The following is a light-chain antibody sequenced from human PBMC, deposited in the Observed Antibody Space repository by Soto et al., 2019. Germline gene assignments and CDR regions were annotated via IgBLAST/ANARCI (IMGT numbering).Light chain of an antibody. CDR2: EVS. J-gene: IGLJ2*01. V-gene: IGLV2-14*01. CDR3: SSYTSSSTLGVV. CDR1: SSDVGGYNY. Sequence: QSALTQPASVSGSPGQSITISCTGTSSDVGGYNYVSWYQQHPGKAPKLMIYEVSNRPSGVSHRFSGSKSGNTASLTISGLQAEAEAESYCSSYTSSSTLGVVFGGGTKLTVL.